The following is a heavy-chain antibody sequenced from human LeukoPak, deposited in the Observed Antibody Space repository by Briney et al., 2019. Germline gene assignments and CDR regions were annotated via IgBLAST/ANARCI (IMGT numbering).Heavy chain of an antibody. CDR1: GFTFSNYG. CDR3: AKRMNMVTTRGFDY. J-gene: IGHJ4*02. Sequence: GRSLRLSCAASGFTFSNYGMHWVRQAPGKGLEWVALISYDGSNKYYADSVKGRFTISRDNSKNTLYLQMNSLRAEDTAVYYCAKRMNMVTTRGFDYWGQGALVTVSS. D-gene: IGHD4/OR15-4a*01. CDR2: ISYDGSNK. V-gene: IGHV3-30*18.